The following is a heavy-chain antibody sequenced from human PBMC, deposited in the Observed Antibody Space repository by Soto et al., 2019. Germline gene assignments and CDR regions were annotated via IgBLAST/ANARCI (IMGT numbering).Heavy chain of an antibody. J-gene: IGHJ4*02. Sequence: VHLVQSGAEVKKPGSSVTVSCKTSGDSFSRFAVSWVRQAPGQGLEWMGGIIPLFDTPNYAQKFRGRVTITADDSTGTAILELSSLTSDDTAIYYCARGPEYNSGWYYFDYWGQGTRVSVSS. CDR3: ARGPEYNSGWYYFDY. CDR1: GDSFSRFA. D-gene: IGHD6-19*01. V-gene: IGHV1-69*12. CDR2: IIPLFDTP.